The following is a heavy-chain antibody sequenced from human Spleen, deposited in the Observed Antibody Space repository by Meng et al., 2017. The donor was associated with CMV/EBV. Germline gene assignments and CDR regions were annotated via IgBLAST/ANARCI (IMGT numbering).Heavy chain of an antibody. Sequence: GESLKISCAASGFTFSSYWMSWVRQAPGKGLEWVANIKQDGSEKYYVDSVKGRFTISRDDSESIAYLQMSSLTTEDTAVYYCARDVTYHDVVTTYFYYYGMDVWGQGTTVTVSS. CDR1: GFTFSSYW. V-gene: IGHV3-7*03. CDR2: IKQDGSEK. J-gene: IGHJ6*02. D-gene: IGHD3-9*01. CDR3: ARDVTYHDVVTTYFYYYGMDV.